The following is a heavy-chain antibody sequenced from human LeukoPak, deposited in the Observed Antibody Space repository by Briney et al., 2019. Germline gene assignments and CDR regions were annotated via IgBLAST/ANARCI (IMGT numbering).Heavy chain of an antibody. CDR2: MNQDGSAK. CDR1: GFTFSDAW. V-gene: IGHV3-7*01. CDR3: ATYTHWVAGDV. Sequence: GGSLRLSCAASGFTFSDAWMSWVRQAPGKGLEWVANMNQDGSAKGYVDSVKGRFTISRDNARNSLYLQMSSLRPEDTAVYYCATYTHWVAGDVWGQGTTVTVSS. J-gene: IGHJ6*02. D-gene: IGHD3-16*01.